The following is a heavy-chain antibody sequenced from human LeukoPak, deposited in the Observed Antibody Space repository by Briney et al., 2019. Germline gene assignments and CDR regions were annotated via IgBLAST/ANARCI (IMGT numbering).Heavy chain of an antibody. D-gene: IGHD2-2*01. CDR3: ARADCSSSSCYEFDY. CDR2: IRSSGSIK. Sequence: GGSLRLSCAASGFTFSDYYMSWIRQAPGKGLEWVSYIRSSGSIKFYADSVRGRFTISRDNAKNSLYLQMNSLRAEDMAVYYCARADCSSSSCYEFDYWGQGTLVTVSS. CDR1: GFTFSDYY. V-gene: IGHV3-11*04. J-gene: IGHJ4*02.